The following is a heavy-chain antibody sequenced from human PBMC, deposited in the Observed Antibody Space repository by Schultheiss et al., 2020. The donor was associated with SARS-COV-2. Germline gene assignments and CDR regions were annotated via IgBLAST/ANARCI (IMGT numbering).Heavy chain of an antibody. D-gene: IGHD6-13*01. V-gene: IGHV3-33*01. CDR1: GFTFSSYG. Sequence: GGSLRLSCAASGFTFSSYGMHWVRQAPGKGLEWVAVIWYDGSNKYYADSVKGRFTISRDNSKNTLYLQMNSLRAEDTAVYYCARDLGIAAAGTAWGQGTLDTVSS. CDR3: ARDLGIAAAGTA. CDR2: IWYDGSNK. J-gene: IGHJ4*02.